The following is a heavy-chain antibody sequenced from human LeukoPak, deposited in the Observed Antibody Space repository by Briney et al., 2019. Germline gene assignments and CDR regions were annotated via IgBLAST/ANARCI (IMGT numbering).Heavy chain of an antibody. J-gene: IGHJ3*02. CDR1: GGSISSGSYY. CDR3: ARECGDYEGVFDAFDI. Sequence: SETLSLTCTVSGGSISSGSYYWSWLRQPAGKGLEWIGRIYTSGSTNYNPSLKSRVTIAVDTSKNQFSLKLSSVTAADTAVYYCARECGDYEGVFDAFDIWGQGTMVTVSS. V-gene: IGHV4-61*02. CDR2: IYTSGST. D-gene: IGHD4-17*01.